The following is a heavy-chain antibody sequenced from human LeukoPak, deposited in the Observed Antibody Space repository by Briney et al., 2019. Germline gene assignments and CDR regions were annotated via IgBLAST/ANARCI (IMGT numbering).Heavy chain of an antibody. CDR1: RYSFTSYW. CDR2: IYPGDSDT. CDR3: ARSASASSITAGY. J-gene: IGHJ4*02. D-gene: IGHD1-26*01. V-gene: IGHV5-51*01. Sequence: GESLKISCKGSRYSFTSYWIGWVRQMPGKGLEWMGIIYPGDSDTRYSPSFQGQVTISADKSISTAYLQWSSLKASDSAMYYCARSASASSITAGYWGQGTLVTVSS.